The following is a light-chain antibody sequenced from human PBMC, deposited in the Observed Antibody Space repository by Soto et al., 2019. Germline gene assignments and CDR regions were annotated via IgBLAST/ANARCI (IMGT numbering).Light chain of an antibody. Sequence: DIQMTQSPSSLSASVGDRVTITCRSSQTIGNYLNWYQQKPGKAPKPLIYAASNLQSGVPSRFSGSGSGTDFTLTITSLKPDDFATYYCQQSYNTPITFGQGTRLEIK. CDR1: QTIGNY. CDR2: AAS. V-gene: IGKV1-39*01. CDR3: QQSYNTPIT. J-gene: IGKJ5*01.